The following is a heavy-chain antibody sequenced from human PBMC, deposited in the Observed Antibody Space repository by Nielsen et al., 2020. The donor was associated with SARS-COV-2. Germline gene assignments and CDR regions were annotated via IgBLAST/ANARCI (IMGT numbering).Heavy chain of an antibody. J-gene: IGHJ6*03. D-gene: IGHD1-14*01. V-gene: IGHV4-34*01. CDR2: INHSGST. CDR1: GGSFSGYY. Sequence: SETLSLTCAVYGGSFSGYYWSWIRPPPGKGLEWIGEINHSGSTNYNPSPKSRVTISVDTSKNQFSLKLSSVTAADTAVYYCARGGVGTTPVGYYMDVWGKGTTVTVSS. CDR3: ARGGVGTTPVGYYMDV.